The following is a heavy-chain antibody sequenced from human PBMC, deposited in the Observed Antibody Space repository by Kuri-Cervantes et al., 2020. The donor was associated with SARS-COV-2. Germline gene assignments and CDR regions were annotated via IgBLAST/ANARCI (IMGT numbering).Heavy chain of an antibody. CDR3: VGHGSSSI. Sequence: GGSLRLSCAASGFAFRGNAMSWVRQAPGKGLEWVSDISGIGGYTYYADFVKGRFTTSRDDSKNTLYVHMSNLRVDDTAVYYCVGHGSSSIWGQGTLVTVSS. V-gene: IGHV3-23*01. CDR2: ISGIGGYT. D-gene: IGHD6-13*01. J-gene: IGHJ4*02. CDR1: GFAFRGNA.